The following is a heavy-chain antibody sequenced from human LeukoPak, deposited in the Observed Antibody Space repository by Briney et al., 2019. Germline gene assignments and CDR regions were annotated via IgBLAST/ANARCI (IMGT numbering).Heavy chain of an antibody. CDR2: INTDGSRT. V-gene: IGHV3-74*01. Sequence: GGSLRLSCAASGFTFSNFWMHWVRHAPEMGLVWVSRINTDGSRTNSVKGRFTISRDNSKNTLYLQMNSLRAEDTAVYYCAKGRSGSYSDPFDIWGQGTMVTVSS. CDR1: GFTFSNFW. J-gene: IGHJ3*02. CDR3: AKGRSGSYSDPFDI. D-gene: IGHD1-26*01.